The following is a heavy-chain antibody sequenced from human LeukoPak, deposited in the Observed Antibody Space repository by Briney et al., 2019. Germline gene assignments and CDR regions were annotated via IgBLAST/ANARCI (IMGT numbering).Heavy chain of an antibody. CDR1: GGSISSGGYS. V-gene: IGHV4-30-2*01. J-gene: IGHJ6*02. CDR2: IYHSGST. Sequence: PSQTLSLTCAVSGGSISSGGYSWSWIRQPPGKGLEWIGYIYHSGSTYYNPSLKSRVTISVDTSKNQFSLKLSSVTAADTAVYYCAKTRGTRRSYYYYGMDVWGQGTTVTVSS. D-gene: IGHD2-15*01. CDR3: AKTRGTRRSYYYYGMDV.